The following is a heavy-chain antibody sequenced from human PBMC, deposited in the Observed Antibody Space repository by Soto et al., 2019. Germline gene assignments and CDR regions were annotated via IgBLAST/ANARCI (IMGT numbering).Heavy chain of an antibody. D-gene: IGHD3-3*01. CDR2: IIPIFGTA. CDR3: AVLDPEIKGVGYFDY. Sequence: QVQLVQSGAEVKKPGSSVKVSCTASGGTFSSYAISWVRQAPGQGLEWMGGIIPIFGTANYAQKFQGRVTITADESTSTAYMELSSLRSEDTAVYYCAVLDPEIKGVGYFDYWRQGPLVTVSS. CDR1: GGTFSSYA. J-gene: IGHJ4*02. V-gene: IGHV1-69*01.